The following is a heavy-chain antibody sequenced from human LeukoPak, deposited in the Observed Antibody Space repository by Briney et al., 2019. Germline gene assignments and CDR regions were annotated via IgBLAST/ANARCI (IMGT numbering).Heavy chain of an antibody. J-gene: IGHJ4*02. Sequence: GGSLRLSCAASGFTFSSYGMHWVRQAPGKGLEWVAFIRYDGSNKYYADSVKGRFTISRDNSKNTLYLQMNSLRAEDTAVYYCAKDRYYYDSSGYYCLDYWGQGTLVTVSS. CDR1: GFTFSSYG. CDR2: IRYDGSNK. CDR3: AKDRYYYDSSGYYCLDY. V-gene: IGHV3-30*02. D-gene: IGHD3-22*01.